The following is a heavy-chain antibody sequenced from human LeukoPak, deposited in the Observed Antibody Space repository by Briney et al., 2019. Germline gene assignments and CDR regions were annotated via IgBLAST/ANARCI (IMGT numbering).Heavy chain of an antibody. CDR2: INPNSGGT. V-gene: IGHV1-2*04. D-gene: IGHD2-15*01. J-gene: IGHJ6*02. CDR3: AREGNLGYCSGGSCSYGMDV. Sequence: ASVKVSCKASGYTFTGYYMHWVRQAPGQGLEWMGWINPNSGGTNYAQKFQGWVTMTRDTSISTAYMELSRLRSDDAAVYYCAREGNLGYCSGGSCSYGMDVWGQGTTVTVSS. CDR1: GYTFTGYY.